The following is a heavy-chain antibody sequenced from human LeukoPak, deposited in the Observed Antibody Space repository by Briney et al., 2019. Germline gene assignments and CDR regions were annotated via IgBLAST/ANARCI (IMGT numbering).Heavy chain of an antibody. D-gene: IGHD3-10*01. CDR3: ARGSTLIRGFDY. V-gene: IGHV4-59*12. J-gene: IGHJ4*02. CDR1: GGSISNYY. CDR2: IYYSGSA. Sequence: PSETLSLTCTVSGGSISNYYWSWIRQPPGKGLEWIGYIYYSGSAYYNPSLKSRVTISVDTSKNQFSLKLSSVTAADTAVYYCARGSTLIRGFDYWGQGTLVTVSS.